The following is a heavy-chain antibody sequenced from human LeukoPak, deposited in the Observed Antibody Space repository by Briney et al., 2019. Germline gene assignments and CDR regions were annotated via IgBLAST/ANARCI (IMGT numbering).Heavy chain of an antibody. D-gene: IGHD2-21*02. CDR1: GGTFSSYA. CDR2: IIPIFGTA. Sequence: SVKVSCKASGGTFSSYAISWVRHAPGQGLEWMGRIIPIFGTANYAQKFQGRVTITTDESTSTAYMELSSLRSEDTAAYYCAGTLAYCGGDCSDFDYWGQGTLVTVSS. CDR3: AGTLAYCGGDCSDFDY. J-gene: IGHJ4*02. V-gene: IGHV1-69*05.